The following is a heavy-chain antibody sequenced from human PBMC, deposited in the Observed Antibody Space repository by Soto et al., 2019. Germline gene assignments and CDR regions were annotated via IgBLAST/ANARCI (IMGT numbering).Heavy chain of an antibody. CDR3: AKDGDYEYFDY. D-gene: IGHD3-22*01. J-gene: IGHJ4*02. V-gene: IGHV3-23*01. CDR2: INNNSGRK. CDR1: GFSFSSYT. Sequence: PGGSLRLSCAASGFSFSSYTMNWVRQAPGKGLEWVSSINNNSGRKYYADSVKGRFTISRDNSKNTLFLQMNSLKAEDTAVDFCAKDGDYEYFDYWGQGTQVTVSS.